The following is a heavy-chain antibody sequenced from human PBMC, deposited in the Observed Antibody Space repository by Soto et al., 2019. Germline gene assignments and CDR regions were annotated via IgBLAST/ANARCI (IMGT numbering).Heavy chain of an antibody. D-gene: IGHD3-3*01. CDR2: INEDGRST. J-gene: IGHJ4*02. CDR1: GISLSAYW. CDR3: ARGWVERLPRQPPSDY. Sequence: EVQLVESGGGLVQPGGSLRLSCAASGISLSAYWMHWVRQVPGKGLEWIARINEDGRSTSYMDSVKGRFTISRDNARDTLYLQMKSLRLEDTAVYYCARGWVERLPRQPPSDYWGQGTLVTVSS. V-gene: IGHV3-74*01.